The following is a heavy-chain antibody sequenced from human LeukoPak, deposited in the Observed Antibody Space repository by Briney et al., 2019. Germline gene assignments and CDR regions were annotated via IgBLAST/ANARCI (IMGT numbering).Heavy chain of an antibody. V-gene: IGHV3-21*01. J-gene: IGHJ4*02. Sequence: GGSLRLSCAASGLTFSSYSLNWVRQAPGKGLECVASISSSSSYIYYADSVRGRFTISRDNAKTSLYLQMNSLRAEDTAVYYCARGPPDNSGYPGYWGQGTLVTVSS. D-gene: IGHD3-22*01. CDR2: ISSSSSYI. CDR1: GLTFSSYS. CDR3: ARGPPDNSGYPGY.